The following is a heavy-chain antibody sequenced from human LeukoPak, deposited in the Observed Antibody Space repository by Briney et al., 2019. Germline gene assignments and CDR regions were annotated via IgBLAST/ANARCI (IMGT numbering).Heavy chain of an antibody. Sequence: PGGSLRLSCAASGFTFSSYGMHWVRQAPGKGLEWVAVISYDGSNKYYADSVKGRFTISRDNSKNTLYLQMNSLRAEDTAVYYCARGTSRDDYYYYYMDVWGKGTTVTISS. J-gene: IGHJ6*03. CDR3: ARGTSRDDYYYYYMDV. CDR2: ISYDGSNK. D-gene: IGHD6-6*01. V-gene: IGHV3-30*03. CDR1: GFTFSSYG.